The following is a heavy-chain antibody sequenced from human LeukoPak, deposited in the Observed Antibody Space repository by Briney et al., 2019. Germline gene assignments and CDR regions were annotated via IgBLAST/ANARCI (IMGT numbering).Heavy chain of an antibody. CDR3: ARGHSSSSPYDAFDI. CDR1: GGSISSYY. Sequence: TSETLSLTCTVSGGSISSYYWSWIRQPPGKGLEWIGSIYYSGSTYYNPSLKSRVTISVDTSKNQFSLKLSSLTAADTAVYYCARGHSSSSPYDAFDIWGQGTLVTVSP. J-gene: IGHJ3*02. V-gene: IGHV4-59*01. CDR2: IYYSGST. D-gene: IGHD6-13*01.